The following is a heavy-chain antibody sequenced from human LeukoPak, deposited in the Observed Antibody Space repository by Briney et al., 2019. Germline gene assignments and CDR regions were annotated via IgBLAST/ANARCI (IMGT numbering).Heavy chain of an antibody. Sequence: ASVKVSCKASGYTFTSYDINGVRQAAGQGLEGMGWMNHNSGNKGYAQKFQGRVTMTRNTSISTAYMELSSLRSEDTAVYYCARDNPLTYYDFWSCLYYFDYWGKGTMVTVSS. CDR1: GYTFTSYD. V-gene: IGHV1-8*01. CDR2: MNHNSGNK. J-gene: IGHJ4*02. CDR3: ARDNPLTYYDFWSCLYYFDY. D-gene: IGHD3-3*01.